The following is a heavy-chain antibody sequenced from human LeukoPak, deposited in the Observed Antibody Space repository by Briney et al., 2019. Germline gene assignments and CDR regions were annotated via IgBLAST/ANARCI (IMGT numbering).Heavy chain of an antibody. CDR2: IVVGSGNT. CDR3: ARADRDFWSRFNDY. J-gene: IGHJ4*02. Sequence: SVKVSCKASGFTFTSSAVQWVRQARGQRLEWIGWIVVGSGNTNYAQKLQGRVTMTTDTSTSTAYMELRSLRSDDTGVYYCARADRDFWSRFNDYWGQGTLVTVSS. CDR1: GFTFTSSA. V-gene: IGHV1-58*01. D-gene: IGHD3-3*01.